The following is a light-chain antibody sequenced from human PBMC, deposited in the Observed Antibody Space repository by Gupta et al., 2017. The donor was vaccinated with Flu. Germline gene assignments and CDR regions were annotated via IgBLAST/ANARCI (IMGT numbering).Light chain of an antibody. CDR3: QHYGSTRT. Sequence: EIVLTQSPGTLSLSPGERATLSCRASQSLTSSYVAWYQQKPGQAPRLLIFGTSSRATGIPDRFSGSGSGAEFTLTISRLEPTDFAVYYCQHYGSTRTFGQGTRVDVK. J-gene: IGKJ1*01. CDR2: GTS. V-gene: IGKV3-20*01. CDR1: QSLTSSY.